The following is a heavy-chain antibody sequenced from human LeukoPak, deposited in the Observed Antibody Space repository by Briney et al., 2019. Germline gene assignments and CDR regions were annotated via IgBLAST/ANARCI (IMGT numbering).Heavy chain of an antibody. Sequence: GGSLRLSCAASGFTFSSYAMHWVRQAPGKGLEWVAVISYDGSNKYYADSVKGRFTISRDSSKNTLYLQMNSLRAEDTAVYYCARVGKSDAFDIWGQGTMVTVSS. CDR2: ISYDGSNK. J-gene: IGHJ3*02. D-gene: IGHD3-10*01. V-gene: IGHV3-30*04. CDR1: GFTFSSYA. CDR3: ARVGKSDAFDI.